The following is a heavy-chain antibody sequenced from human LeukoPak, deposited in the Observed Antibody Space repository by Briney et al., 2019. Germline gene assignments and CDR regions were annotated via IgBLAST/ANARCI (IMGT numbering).Heavy chain of an antibody. CDR3: ARRGLVPAFDI. J-gene: IGHJ3*02. Sequence: PGGSLRLSCAASGFTFSSYWMHWVRQAPGKGLVWVSRINGDGSSTTYADAVKGRFTISRDNAKSTLYLQMSSLRAEDTAVYYCARRGLVPAFDIWGQGTMVTVAS. CDR2: INGDGSST. D-gene: IGHD2-2*01. CDR1: GFTFSSYW. V-gene: IGHV3-74*01.